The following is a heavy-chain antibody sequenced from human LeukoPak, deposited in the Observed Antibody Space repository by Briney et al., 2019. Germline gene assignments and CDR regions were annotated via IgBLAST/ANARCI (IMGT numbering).Heavy chain of an antibody. D-gene: IGHD1-26*01. CDR3: AKGIKWELPFDY. CDR2: ISVSGGST. CDR1: GFTFSNYA. Sequence: GGSQRLSCAASGFTFSNYAMSWVRQAPGKGLEWVSAISVSGGSTYYADSVKGRFTISRDSSKNTLYLQMNTLRAEDTALYYCAKGIKWELPFDYWGQGTLVTVSS. J-gene: IGHJ4*02. V-gene: IGHV3-23*01.